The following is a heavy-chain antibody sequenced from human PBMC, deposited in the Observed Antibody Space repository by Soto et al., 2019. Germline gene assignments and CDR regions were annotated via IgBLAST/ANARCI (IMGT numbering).Heavy chain of an antibody. V-gene: IGHV3-11*01. CDR1: GFTFSGYY. D-gene: IGHD4-4*01. J-gene: IGHJ4*02. CDR3: ARGHDYSNYVPFWNY. Sequence: PGGSLRLSCAASGFTFSGYYMSWIRQAPGKGLEWVSYISSSGSTTYYADSVKGRFTISRDNAENSLYLQMNSLRAEDTAVYYYARGHDYSNYVPFWNYWGQGTLVTVSS. CDR2: ISSSGSTT.